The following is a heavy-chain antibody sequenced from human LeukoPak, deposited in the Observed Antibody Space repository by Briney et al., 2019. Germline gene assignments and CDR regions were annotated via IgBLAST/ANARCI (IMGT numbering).Heavy chain of an antibody. J-gene: IGHJ5*02. CDR2: FDPEDGET. CDR1: GYTLTELS. Sequence: ASVKVSCKVSGYTLTELSMHWVRQAPGKGLEWMGGFDPEDGETIYAQKFQGRVTMTEDTSTDTAYMELSSLRSEDTAVYYCATGRFYDSSGYSIISWGFDPWGQGTLVTVSS. V-gene: IGHV1-24*01. D-gene: IGHD3-22*01. CDR3: ATGRFYDSSGYSIISWGFDP.